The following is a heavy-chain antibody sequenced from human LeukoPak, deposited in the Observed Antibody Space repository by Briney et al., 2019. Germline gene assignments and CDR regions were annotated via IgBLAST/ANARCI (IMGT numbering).Heavy chain of an antibody. J-gene: IGHJ6*03. Sequence: SVKVSCKASGYIFTSYGISWVRQAPGQGLEWMGGIIPIFGTANYAQKFQGRVTITTDESTSTAYMELSSLRSEDTAVYYCARVDCSSTSCRQRNYYYYMDVWGKGTTVTVSS. CDR3: ARVDCSSTSCRQRNYYYYMDV. CDR2: IIPIFGTA. CDR1: GYIFTSYG. D-gene: IGHD2-2*01. V-gene: IGHV1-69*05.